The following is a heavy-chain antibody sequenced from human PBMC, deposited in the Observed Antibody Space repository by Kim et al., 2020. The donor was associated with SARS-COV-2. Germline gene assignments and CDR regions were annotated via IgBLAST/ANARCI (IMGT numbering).Heavy chain of an antibody. V-gene: IGHV4-4*02. J-gene: IGHJ3*02. CDR1: GGSISSSNW. Sequence: SETLSLTCAVSGGSISSSNWWSWVRQPPGKGLEWIGEIYHSGSTNYNPSLKSRVTISVDKSKNQFSLKLSSVTAADTAVYYCARTGTIVVVTPHYAFDIWGQGTMVTVSS. D-gene: IGHD2-21*02. CDR2: IYHSGST. CDR3: ARTGTIVVVTPHYAFDI.